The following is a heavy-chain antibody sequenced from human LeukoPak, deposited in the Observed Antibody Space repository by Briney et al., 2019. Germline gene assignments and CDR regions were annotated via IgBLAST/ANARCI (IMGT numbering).Heavy chain of an antibody. Sequence: GRSLRLSCAASGFTFSSYGMHWVRQAPGKGLEWVAVIWYDGSNKYYADSVKGRFTISRDNSKNTLYLQMNSLRAEDTAVYYCASGSWPYIDYWGQGTLVTVSS. V-gene: IGHV3-33*01. CDR3: ASGSWPYIDY. CDR2: IWYDGSNK. CDR1: GFTFSSYG. J-gene: IGHJ4*02. D-gene: IGHD5-12*01.